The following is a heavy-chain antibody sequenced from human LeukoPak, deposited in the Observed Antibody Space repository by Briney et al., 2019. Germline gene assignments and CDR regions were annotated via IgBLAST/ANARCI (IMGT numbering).Heavy chain of an antibody. D-gene: IGHD2-15*01. V-gene: IGHV3-23*01. CDR1: GYTFSSYA. Sequence: GGSLRLSCAASGYTFSSYAMSWVRQAPGKGLEWVSAISGSGGSTYYADSVKGRFTISRDNYKNTLYLQMNSLRAEDTAVYYCAKGLGYCSGGSCYKGHYYYYGMDVWVQGTTVTVSS. CDR3: AKGLGYCSGGSCYKGHYYYYGMDV. CDR2: ISGSGGST. J-gene: IGHJ6*02.